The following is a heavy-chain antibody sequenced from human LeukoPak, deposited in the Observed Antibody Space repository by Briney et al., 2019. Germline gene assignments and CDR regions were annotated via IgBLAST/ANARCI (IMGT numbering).Heavy chain of an antibody. V-gene: IGHV1-69*05. J-gene: IGHJ5*02. CDR1: GGTFSSYA. Sequence: SVKVSCKASGGTFSSYAISWVRQAPGQGLEWMGGIIPIFGTANYAQKFQGRVTITTDESTSTAYMELGSLRSEDTAVYYCARAGFDSGSYYLWFDPWGQGTLVTVSS. D-gene: IGHD1-26*01. CDR2: IIPIFGTA. CDR3: ARAGFDSGSYYLWFDP.